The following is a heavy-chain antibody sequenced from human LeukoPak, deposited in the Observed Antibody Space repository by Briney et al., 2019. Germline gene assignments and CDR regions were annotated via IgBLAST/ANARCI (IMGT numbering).Heavy chain of an antibody. CDR1: GGTFSSYA. CDR2: IIPILGIA. Sequence: GSSVKVSCKASGGTFSSYAISWVRQAPGQGLEWMGRIIPILGIANYAQKFQGRVTITADKSTSTAYMELSSLRSEDTAVYYCARAVAGMSLNYNWFDPWGQGTLVTVSS. CDR3: ARAVAGMSLNYNWFDP. V-gene: IGHV1-69*04. J-gene: IGHJ5*02. D-gene: IGHD6-19*01.